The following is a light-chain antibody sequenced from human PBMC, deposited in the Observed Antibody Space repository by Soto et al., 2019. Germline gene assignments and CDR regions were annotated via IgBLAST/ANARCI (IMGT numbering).Light chain of an antibody. CDR2: EVS. Sequence: QSALTQPPSASGSPGQSVTISCTGTSSDVGGYNYVSWYQQHPGKAPKFLIFEVSRRPSGVPDRFSGSKSGYTASLTVSGLQVDDEADYYCSSYAGSNNPVIFGGGTKVTVL. J-gene: IGLJ2*01. CDR3: SSYAGSNNPVI. CDR1: SSDVGGYNY. V-gene: IGLV2-8*01.